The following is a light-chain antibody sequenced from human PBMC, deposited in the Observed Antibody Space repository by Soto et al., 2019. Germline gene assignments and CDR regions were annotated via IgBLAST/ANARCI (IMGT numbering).Light chain of an antibody. J-gene: IGLJ1*01. V-gene: IGLV2-14*01. Sequence: QSVLTQPASVSGSPGQSITISCTGTSSDVGGYNFVSWYQQHPDKAPKLMIYDVTNRPSGVSNRFSGSKSGNTASLTISGLQAEDEADYYCTSYTSISTYVFGTGPRSPS. CDR3: TSYTSISTYV. CDR2: DVT. CDR1: SSDVGGYNF.